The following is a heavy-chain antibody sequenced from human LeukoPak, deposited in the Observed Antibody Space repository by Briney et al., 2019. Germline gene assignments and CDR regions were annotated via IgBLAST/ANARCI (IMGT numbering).Heavy chain of an antibody. J-gene: IGHJ4*02. CDR2: IYYTGTT. D-gene: IGHD5-18*01. CDR1: SGSIGTDY. Sequence: SEALSLTCTVSSGSIGTDYWNWIRQPPGKGLEWIGYIYYTGTTDYNPSLKSRVTISVDTSKNQFSLKLSSVTAADTAVYYCARGYGRYFDYWGQGTLVTVSS. V-gene: IGHV4-59*01. CDR3: ARGYGRYFDY.